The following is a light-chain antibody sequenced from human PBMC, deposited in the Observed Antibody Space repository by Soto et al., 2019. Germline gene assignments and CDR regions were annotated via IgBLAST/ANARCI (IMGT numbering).Light chain of an antibody. Sequence: EIVLTQSPGTLSLSPGERATLSCRASQSVSNNYLAWYQQKPGQAPRFLMYGASSRATGTPDRFSGIGSGTDFTLTISRLEPEDYAVYYCQQYGSSPVSFGPGTKVDIK. CDR1: QSVSNNY. J-gene: IGKJ3*01. CDR3: QQYGSSPVS. CDR2: GAS. V-gene: IGKV3-20*01.